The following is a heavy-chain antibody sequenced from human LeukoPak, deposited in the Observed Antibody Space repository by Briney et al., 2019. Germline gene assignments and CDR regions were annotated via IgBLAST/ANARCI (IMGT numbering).Heavy chain of an antibody. D-gene: IGHD4-11*01. J-gene: IGHJ4*02. CDR3: ARYDYNNYVGYYDL. Sequence: PGGSLRLSCAASGFTFDDYGMSWVRQAPGKGLEWVSGINWNGGSTDYADSVKGRFTISRDNAKNSLYLQMNSLRAEDTALYYCARYDYNNYVGYYDLWGQGTLVRGSS. CDR1: GFTFDDYG. CDR2: INWNGGST. V-gene: IGHV3-20*04.